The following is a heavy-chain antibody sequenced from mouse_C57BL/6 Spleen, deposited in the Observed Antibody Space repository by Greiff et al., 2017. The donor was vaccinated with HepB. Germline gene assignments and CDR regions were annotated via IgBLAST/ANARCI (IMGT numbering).Heavy chain of an antibody. J-gene: IGHJ4*01. CDR1: GFTFNTYA. D-gene: IGHD2-4*01. CDR2: IRSKSSNYAT. CDR3: VRVYDHDGGYYAMDY. V-gene: IGHV10-3*01. Sequence: DVMLVESGGGLVQPKGSLKLSCAASGFTFNTYAMHWVRQAPGKGLEWVARIRSKSSNYATYYADSVKDRFTISRDDSQSMLYLQMINLKTEDTAMYYCVRVYDHDGGYYAMDYWGQGTSVTVSS.